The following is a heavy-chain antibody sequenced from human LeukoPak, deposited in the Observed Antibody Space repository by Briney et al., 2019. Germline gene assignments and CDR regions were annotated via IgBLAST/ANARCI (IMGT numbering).Heavy chain of an antibody. CDR2: IYYSGNT. D-gene: IGHD3/OR15-3a*01. CDR3: ARQTGSGLFILP. V-gene: IGHV4-39*01. J-gene: IGHJ4*02. CDR1: GASITSPNW. Sequence: PSETLSLTCGVSGASITSPNWWSWVRQPPGKGLEWIGSIYYSGNTYYNASLKSQVSISIDTSKNQFSLRLTSVTAADTAAYYCARQTGSGLFILPGGQGTLVTVSS.